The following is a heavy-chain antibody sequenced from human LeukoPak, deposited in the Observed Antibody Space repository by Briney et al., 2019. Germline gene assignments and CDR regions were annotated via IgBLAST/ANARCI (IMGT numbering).Heavy chain of an antibody. V-gene: IGHV3-13*01. Sequence: GGSLRLSCAASGFTFSTYDMHWVRQVTGKGLEWVSAIGTGDDTYYLGSVKGRFTISSENAKNVLYLQMSSLRAEDTAVYYCAREIRETVVTRHYYYGIDVWGQGTTVTVSS. J-gene: IGHJ6*02. D-gene: IGHD2-15*01. CDR3: AREIRETVVTRHYYYGIDV. CDR2: IGTGDDT. CDR1: GFTFSTYD.